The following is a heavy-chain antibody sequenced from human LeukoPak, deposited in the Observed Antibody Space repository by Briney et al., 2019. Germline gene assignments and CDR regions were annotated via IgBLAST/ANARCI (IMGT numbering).Heavy chain of an antibody. CDR1: GFTFSNYA. J-gene: IGHJ4*02. CDR3: AKRYVSSNYYQCLGE. V-gene: IGHV3-23*01. CDR2: ITGNTANT. D-gene: IGHD3-22*01. Sequence: GGSLRLSCAASGFTFSNYAMTWFPLAPGKGRKWVSAITGNTANTYYADSVKGRFTISRDNSKNTVYLQMNSLRVEDTAVYYCAKRYVSSNYYQCLGEWGQGTLVTVSS.